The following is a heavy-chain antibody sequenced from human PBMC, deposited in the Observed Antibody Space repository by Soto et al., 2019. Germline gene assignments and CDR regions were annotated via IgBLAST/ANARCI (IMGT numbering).Heavy chain of an antibody. J-gene: IGHJ3*02. CDR2: INHSGST. CDR1: GGSFSGYY. D-gene: IGHD5-12*01. Sequence: PSETXSLTCAVYGGSFSGYYWSWIRPPPGKGLEWIGEINHSGSTNYNPSLKSRVTISVDTSKNQFSLKLSSVTAADTAVYYYARPSMSKDGYNKKNAFDIWGQGTMVTVSS. V-gene: IGHV4-34*01. CDR3: ARPSMSKDGYNKKNAFDI.